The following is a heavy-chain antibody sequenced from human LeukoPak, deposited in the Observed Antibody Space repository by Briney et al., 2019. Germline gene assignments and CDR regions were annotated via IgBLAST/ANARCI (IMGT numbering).Heavy chain of an antibody. Sequence: GASVKVSCKASGYTYTNYGISWVRQAPGQGLEWMGWISAYNGHTNYAQKLQGRVTMTTHTSTSTAYMELRGLRSDDTAVYYCARAGHRKYYYDNAYDYWGQGTLVTVSS. CDR2: ISAYNGHT. J-gene: IGHJ4*02. D-gene: IGHD3-22*01. CDR3: ARAGHRKYYYDNAYDY. V-gene: IGHV1-18*01. CDR1: GYTYTNYG.